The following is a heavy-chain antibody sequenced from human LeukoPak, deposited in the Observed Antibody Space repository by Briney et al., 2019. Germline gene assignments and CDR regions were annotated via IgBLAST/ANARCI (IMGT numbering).Heavy chain of an antibody. CDR3: ARGMYYYDSSGRIPGLDAFDI. CDR1: GGSISSYY. V-gene: IGHV4-59*01. CDR2: ICYSGST. J-gene: IGHJ3*02. Sequence: SETLSLTCTVSGGSISSYYWSWIRQPPGKGLEWIGYICYSGSTNYNPSLKSRVTISVDTSKNQFSLKLSSVTAEDTAVYYCARGMYYYDSSGRIPGLDAFDIWGQGTMVTVSS. D-gene: IGHD3-22*01.